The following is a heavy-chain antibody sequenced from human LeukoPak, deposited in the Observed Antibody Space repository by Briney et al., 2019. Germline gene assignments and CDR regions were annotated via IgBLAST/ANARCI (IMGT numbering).Heavy chain of an antibody. CDR1: GYTFTGYY. D-gene: IGHD2-15*01. V-gene: IGHV1-2*02. CDR3: AREPRYCSGGSCYSSGFDP. Sequence: ASVKVSCKASGYTFTGYYMHWVRQAPGQGLEWMGWINPNSGGTNYAQKFQGRVTMTRDTSISTAYMELSRLRSDDTAVYYCAREPRYCSGGSCYSSGFDPWGQGTLVTVSS. J-gene: IGHJ5*02. CDR2: INPNSGGT.